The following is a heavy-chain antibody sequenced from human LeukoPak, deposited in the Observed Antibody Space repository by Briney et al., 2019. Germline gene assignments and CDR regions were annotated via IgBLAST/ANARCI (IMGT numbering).Heavy chain of an antibody. Sequence: GVLVKVSCKASGGTFSSYAISRVRQAPGQRLEWRGRIIPILGIANRAQKFQGRVTITADKSTSTAYMELSSLRSEDTAVYYCARDQYEGGASAIPFDYWGQGTLVTVSS. V-gene: IGHV1-69*04. CDR1: GGTFSSYA. D-gene: IGHD1-26*01. CDR3: ARDQYEGGASAIPFDY. J-gene: IGHJ4*02. CDR2: IIPILGIA.